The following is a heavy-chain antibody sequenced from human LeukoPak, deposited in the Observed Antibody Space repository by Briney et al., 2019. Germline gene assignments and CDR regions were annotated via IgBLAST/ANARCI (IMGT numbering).Heavy chain of an antibody. CDR3: ARDDVAARPLDY. Sequence: GASVKVSCKASGYTFTSYAMHWVRQAPGQRLEWMGWINAGNGNTKYSQKFQGRVTITRDTPASTAYMELSSLRSEDTAVYYCARDDVAARPLDYWGQGTLVTVSS. CDR2: INAGNGNT. D-gene: IGHD6-6*01. CDR1: GYTFTSYA. J-gene: IGHJ4*02. V-gene: IGHV1-3*01.